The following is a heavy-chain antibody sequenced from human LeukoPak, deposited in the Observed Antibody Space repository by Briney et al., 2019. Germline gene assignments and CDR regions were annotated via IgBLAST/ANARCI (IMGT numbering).Heavy chain of an antibody. J-gene: IGHJ6*02. CDR2: IYYSGST. Sequence: SETLSLTCTVSGGSISSGGYYWSWIRQHPGKGLEWIGYIYYSGSTYYNPSLKSRVTISVDTSKNQFSLKLSSVTAADTAVYYCARDVVEGYCSGGSCYPNYGMDVWGQGTTVTVSS. V-gene: IGHV4-31*03. D-gene: IGHD2-15*01. CDR3: ARDVVEGYCSGGSCYPNYGMDV. CDR1: GGSISSGGYY.